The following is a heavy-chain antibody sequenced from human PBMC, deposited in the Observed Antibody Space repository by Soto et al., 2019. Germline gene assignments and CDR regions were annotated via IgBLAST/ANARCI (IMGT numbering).Heavy chain of an antibody. J-gene: IGHJ5*02. CDR3: AKDLTSYDILTGYYPNWFDP. Sequence: GGSLRLSCAASGFTFSDHYMDWVRQAPGKGLEWVGRTRNKANSYTTEYAASVKGRFTISRDDSKNSLYLQMNSLKTEDTAVYYCAKDLTSYDILTGYYPNWFDPWGQGTLVTVSS. V-gene: IGHV3-72*01. CDR1: GFTFSDHY. CDR2: TRNKANSYTT. D-gene: IGHD3-9*01.